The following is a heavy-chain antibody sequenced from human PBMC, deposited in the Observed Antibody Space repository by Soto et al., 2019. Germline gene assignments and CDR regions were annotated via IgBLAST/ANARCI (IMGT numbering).Heavy chain of an antibody. CDR2: ISYDGSNK. V-gene: IGHV3-30*03. J-gene: IGHJ6*02. CDR3: ATDPLAPGHPALVHGKDV. CDR1: GFTFRSYG. D-gene: IGHD3-16*02. Sequence: PVGFLRLACGASGFTFRSYGMHWVRQAPGKGVEWVAVISYDGSNKYYADSVKGRFTISRDNSKNTLYLQMNSLRAEDTAVYYGATDPLAPGHPALVHGKDVWGQGTTVNDSS.